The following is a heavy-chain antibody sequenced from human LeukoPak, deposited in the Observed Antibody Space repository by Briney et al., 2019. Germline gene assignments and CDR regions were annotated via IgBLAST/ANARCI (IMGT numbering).Heavy chain of an antibody. V-gene: IGHV3-23*01. CDR1: GFTFRNYA. D-gene: IGHD2-15*01. Sequence: GGSLRLSCEASGFTFRNYAMGWVRQAPEKGLEWVSTISGSGGSVYFTDSVQGRFSISRDNSKNTVHLRMNGLRADDTAVYYCAKDPWDMSTRDWFDPWGQGTLVTVSS. CDR3: AKDPWDMSTRDWFDP. CDR2: ISGSGGSV. J-gene: IGHJ5*02.